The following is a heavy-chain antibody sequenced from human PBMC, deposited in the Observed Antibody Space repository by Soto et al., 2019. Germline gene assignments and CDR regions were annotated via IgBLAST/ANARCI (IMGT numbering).Heavy chain of an antibody. Sequence: QVQLQESGPGLVQPSGTLSLTCAVSGDSVNTSDWWNWVRQPPGKGLEWIGEIYHGGNIYYNPSLKSRVTISLDKSKNEVSLQLRSVPAADTAVYYCARDHQSRGTWSCDYWGQGALVTVSS. D-gene: IGHD1-1*01. CDR3: ARDHQSRGTWSCDY. V-gene: IGHV4-4*02. CDR2: IYHGGNI. J-gene: IGHJ4*02. CDR1: GDSVNTSDW.